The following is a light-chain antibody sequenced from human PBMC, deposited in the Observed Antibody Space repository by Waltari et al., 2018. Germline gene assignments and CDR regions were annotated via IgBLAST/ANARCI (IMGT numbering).Light chain of an antibody. CDR1: SSDVGSYNL. J-gene: IGLJ3*02. CDR3: CSYAGSSTWV. Sequence: QSALTQPASVSGSPGQSITISCTGTSSDVGSYNLVSWYQKPPGKAPKLMIYEVSKRPSGVSNRFSGSKSGNTASLTISGLQAEDEADYYCCSYAGSSTWVFGGGTKLTVL. V-gene: IGLV2-23*02. CDR2: EVS.